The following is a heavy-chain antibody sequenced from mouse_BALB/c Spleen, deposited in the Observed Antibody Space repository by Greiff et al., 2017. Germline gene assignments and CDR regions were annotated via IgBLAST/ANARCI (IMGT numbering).Heavy chain of an antibody. D-gene: IGHD2-14*01. CDR2: ISYDGSN. CDR3: ARDQRVRRGDYYAMDY. Sequence: EVKLLESGPGLVKPSQSLSLSCSVTGYSITSCYYWYLIRPPPGSILELMGYISYDGSNNYNPSLKNRISITRDTSKNQFFLKLNSVTTEDTATYYCARDQRVRRGDYYAMDYWGQGTSVTVSS. J-gene: IGHJ4*01. CDR1: GYSITSCYY. V-gene: IGHV3-6*02.